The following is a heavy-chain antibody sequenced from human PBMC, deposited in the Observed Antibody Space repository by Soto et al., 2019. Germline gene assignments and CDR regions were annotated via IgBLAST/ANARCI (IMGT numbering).Heavy chain of an antibody. Sequence: SETLSLTCSGSCVSISSYFWSWIRQAPGRGLEWIGYTYHRGSTNYSPSLKSRVAISLDTSENQFSLKVNSVTAADTAVYYCARIGGYHGPLDYWGQGTPVTVSS. CDR2: TYHRGST. J-gene: IGHJ4*02. V-gene: IGHV4-59*01. CDR1: CVSISSYF. CDR3: ARIGGYHGPLDY. D-gene: IGHD6-25*01.